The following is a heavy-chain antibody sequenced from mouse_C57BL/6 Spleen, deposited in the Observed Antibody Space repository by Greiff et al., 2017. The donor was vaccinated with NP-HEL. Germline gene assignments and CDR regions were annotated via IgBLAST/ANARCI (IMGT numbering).Heavy chain of an antibody. CDR1: GFTFTTYA. J-gene: IGHJ2*01. Sequence: GGGLVQPKGSLTLSCAASGFTFTTYAMHWVRPAPGKGLEWVARIRSKSSNYATYYADSVKDRFTISRDDSQSMLYLQMNNLKTEDTAMYYCVREITGTGYFDYWGQGTTLTVSS. CDR3: VREITGTGYFDY. CDR2: IRSKSSNYAT. D-gene: IGHD4-1*01. V-gene: IGHV10-3*01.